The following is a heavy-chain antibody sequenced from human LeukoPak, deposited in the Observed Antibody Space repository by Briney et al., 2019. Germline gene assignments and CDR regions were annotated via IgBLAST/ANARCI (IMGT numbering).Heavy chain of an antibody. CDR3: SRGSGWLSVY. CDR1: GFTFGDYL. Sequence: GRSLRLSCTASGFTFGDYLMSWFRQAPGKGLEWIGFISGGTTEYAAYVKGRFTISRDDSTSIAYLQMNSPTTEDTAVYYCSRGSGWLSVYWGQGTLVTVSS. V-gene: IGHV3-49*03. J-gene: IGHJ4*02. D-gene: IGHD6-19*01. CDR2: ISGGTT.